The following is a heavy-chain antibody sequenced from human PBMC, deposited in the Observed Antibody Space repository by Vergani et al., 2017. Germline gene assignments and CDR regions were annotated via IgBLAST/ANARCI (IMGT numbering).Heavy chain of an antibody. D-gene: IGHD6-19*01. CDR3: ARHENNAYSSGWYFDY. V-gene: IGHV4-39*01. J-gene: IGHJ4*02. CDR1: GGSISSSSYY. CDR2: IYYSGST. Sequence: QLQLQESGPGLVKPSETLSLTCTVSGGSISSSSYYWGWIRQPPGKGLEWSGSIYYSGSTYYNPSLKSRVTISVDTSKNQFSLKLSSVTAADTAVYYCARHENNAYSSGWYFDYWGQGTLVTVSS.